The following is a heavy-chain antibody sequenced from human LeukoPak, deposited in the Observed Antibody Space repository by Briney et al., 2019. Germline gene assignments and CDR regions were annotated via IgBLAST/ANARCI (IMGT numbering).Heavy chain of an antibody. V-gene: IGHV3-74*01. CDR1: GLTFSSHW. CDR3: AKDSSSSWYVSYYGMDV. CDR2: ITNDGSST. J-gene: IGHJ6*02. Sequence: GGSLRLSCAASGLTFSSHWMHWVRQAPGKGLVWVSRITNDGSSTTYADSVKGRFTISRDNAKNSLYLQMNSLRAEDTALYYCAKDSSSSWYVSYYGMDVWGQGTTVTVSS. D-gene: IGHD6-13*01.